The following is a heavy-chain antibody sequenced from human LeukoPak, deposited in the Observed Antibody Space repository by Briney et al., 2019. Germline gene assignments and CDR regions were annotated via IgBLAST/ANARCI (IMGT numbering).Heavy chain of an antibody. V-gene: IGHV1-2*02. D-gene: IGHD6-19*01. J-gene: IGHJ4*02. CDR2: INPNSGGT. CDR1: GGTFSSYY. CDR3: ARGDSSGWRRLGY. Sequence: ASVKVSCKASGGTFSSYYMHWVRQSPGQGLEWMGWINPNSGGTNYAQKFQGRVTMTRDTSISTAYMELSRLRSDDTAVYYCARGDSSGWRRLGYWGQGTLVTVSS.